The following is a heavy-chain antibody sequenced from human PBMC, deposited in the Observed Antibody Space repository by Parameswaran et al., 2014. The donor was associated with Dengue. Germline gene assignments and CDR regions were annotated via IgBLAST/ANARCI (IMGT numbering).Heavy chain of an antibody. CDR3: AKGDPCGPDCYDAFDI. J-gene: IGHJ3*02. D-gene: IGHD2-21*02. V-gene: IGHV1-69*04. CDR2: IIPILGIV. Sequence: WVRQAPGQGLEWMGRIIPILGIVKYAQKFQGRVTITADKSTSMVYMDLSSLRSEDTAVYYCAKGDPCGPDCYDAFDIWGQGTVVTVSS.